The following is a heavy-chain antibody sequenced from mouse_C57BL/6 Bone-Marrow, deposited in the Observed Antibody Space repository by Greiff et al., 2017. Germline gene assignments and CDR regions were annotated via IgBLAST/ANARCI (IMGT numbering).Heavy chain of an antibody. D-gene: IGHD2-3*01. CDR3: AYDGDYPVDY. CDR1: GYTFTSYW. V-gene: IGHV1-64*01. Sequence: VQLQQPGAELVKPGASVKLSCKASGYTFTSYWMHWVKQRPGQGLEWIGMIHPNSGSNNYNEKFKSKATLTVDKSSITAYMQLNSLTSEDAAVYYCAYDGDYPVDYWCQGTTLTVSS. CDR2: IHPNSGSN. J-gene: IGHJ2*01.